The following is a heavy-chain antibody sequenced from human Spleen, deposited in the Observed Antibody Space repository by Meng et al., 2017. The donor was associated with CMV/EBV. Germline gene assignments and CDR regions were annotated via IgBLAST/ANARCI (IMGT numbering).Heavy chain of an antibody. CDR1: GFIFRSYW. CDR2: INSDGSGT. CDR3: AKDRVVYDFSYSMDV. V-gene: IGHV3-74*01. J-gene: IGHJ6*02. Sequence: GESLKISCAASGFIFRSYWMHWVRQVPGKGLVWVSRINSDGSGTSYADSVKGRFSIFRENAKNSVYLQMNSLRTEDMASYYCAKDRVVYDFSYSMDVWGQGTTVTVSS. D-gene: IGHD3-3*01.